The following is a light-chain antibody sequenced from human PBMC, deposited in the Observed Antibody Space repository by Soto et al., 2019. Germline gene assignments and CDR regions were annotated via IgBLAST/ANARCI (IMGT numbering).Light chain of an antibody. Sequence: EIVLTQSPGTLSLSPGGRATLSCRASRSVSSSFLAWYQQKPGQAPRLLIYGATMRTTGTPDRFSGAGSETDFTLAISRLEPGDFAVYYCQQYVTSPAITFGQGTRLEIK. J-gene: IGKJ5*01. V-gene: IGKV3-20*01. CDR3: QQYVTSPAIT. CDR2: GAT. CDR1: RSVSSSF.